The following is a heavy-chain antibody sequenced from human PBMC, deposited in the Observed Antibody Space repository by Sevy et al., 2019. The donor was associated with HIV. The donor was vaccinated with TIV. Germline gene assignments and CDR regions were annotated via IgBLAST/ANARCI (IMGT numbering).Heavy chain of an antibody. J-gene: IGHJ4*01. CDR1: GFTFGNHA. V-gene: IGHV3-30*04. CDR2: ISFDGRNE. D-gene: IGHD2-8*01. Sequence: GGSLRLSCAASGFTFGNHAIHWVRQAPGKGLEWVAIISFDGRNEHYAGSVKGRFTISRDNSKKTVYLQMTKLRSEDAAVYYCARDHCTDGVCFRSGYFDYWGQGTLVTVSS. CDR3: ARDHCTDGVCFRSGYFDY.